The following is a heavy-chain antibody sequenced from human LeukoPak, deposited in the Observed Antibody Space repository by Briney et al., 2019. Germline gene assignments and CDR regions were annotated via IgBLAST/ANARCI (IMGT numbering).Heavy chain of an antibody. Sequence: SETLSLTCAVYGGSFSGYYWSWIRQPPGKGLEWIGEINHSGSTNYNPSLKSRVTISVDTSKNQFSLKLSSVTAADTAVYYCAMATIYYYYGMDVWGQGTTATVSS. CDR2: INHSGST. CDR3: AMATIYYYYGMDV. J-gene: IGHJ6*02. CDR1: GGSFSGYY. D-gene: IGHD5-24*01. V-gene: IGHV4-34*01.